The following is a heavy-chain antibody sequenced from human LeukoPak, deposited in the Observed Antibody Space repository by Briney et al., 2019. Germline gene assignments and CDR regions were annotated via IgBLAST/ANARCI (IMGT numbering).Heavy chain of an antibody. D-gene: IGHD1-26*01. CDR1: GFTFAAYA. CDR3: AKERSGYVDD. Sequence: GGSLRLSCAASGFTFAAYAMPWVRHAPGKGLEWVSLISGDDCSTYYTDSVKGRFTISRDNSKISLYLQMNSLRAEDTALYYCAKERSGYVDDWGQGTLVTVSS. J-gene: IGHJ4*02. CDR2: ISGDDCST. V-gene: IGHV3-43D*03.